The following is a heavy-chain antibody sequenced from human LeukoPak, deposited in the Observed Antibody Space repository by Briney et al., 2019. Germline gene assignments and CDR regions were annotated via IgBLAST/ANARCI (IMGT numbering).Heavy chain of an antibody. CDR1: GGSFSGYY. V-gene: IGHV4-34*01. J-gene: IGHJ4*02. CDR2: INHSGSN. CDR3: ARELGYCTGGNCYGGVFHY. Sequence: SETLSLTCAVNGGSFSGYYWSWIRQPPGKGLEWIGEINHSGSNTYNPSLKSRATISVDTSKNQLSLKLISVTAADTAVYYCARELGYCTGGNCYGGVFHYWGQGTLVTVSS. D-gene: IGHD2-15*01.